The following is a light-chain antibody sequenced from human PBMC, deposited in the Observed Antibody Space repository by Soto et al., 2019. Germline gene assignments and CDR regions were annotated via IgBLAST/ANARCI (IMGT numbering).Light chain of an antibody. Sequence: SALTQPPSASGSPGQSVTMSCTGTSSDVGAYNYVSWYQQHPGKAPKRMIFEVSKRPSGVPDRFSGSKSGNTASLTVSGLQAEDEADYYCSSYAGSNWVFGGGTKLTVL. CDR1: SSDVGAYNY. J-gene: IGLJ3*02. CDR2: EVS. CDR3: SSYAGSNWV. V-gene: IGLV2-8*01.